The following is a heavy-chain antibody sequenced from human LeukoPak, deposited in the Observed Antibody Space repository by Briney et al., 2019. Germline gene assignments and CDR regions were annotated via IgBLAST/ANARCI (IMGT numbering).Heavy chain of an antibody. CDR1: GFTFSSYW. CDR2: INGDGITT. D-gene: IGHD1-26*01. CDR3: ARDGFGGSYSF. V-gene: IGHV3-74*03. J-gene: IGHJ4*02. Sequence: PGGSLRLSCAASGFTFSSYWMHWVRQAPGKGLVWVSRINGDGITTTYADSVKGRFTISRDNAKNTLYLQMNSLRAEDTAVYYCARDGFGGSYSFWGQGTLVTVSS.